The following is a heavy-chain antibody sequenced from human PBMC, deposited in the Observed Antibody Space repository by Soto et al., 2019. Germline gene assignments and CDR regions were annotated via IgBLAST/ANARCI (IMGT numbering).Heavy chain of an antibody. CDR2: IYSGGST. D-gene: IGHD6-13*01. CDR3: ARARAAARNSSWGMGV. Sequence: PGGSLRLSCAASGFTVSSNYMSWVRQAPGKGLEWVSVIYSGGSTYYADSVKGRFTISRDNSKNTLYLQMNSLRAEDTAVYYCARARAAARNSSWGMGVWGRETTVTVSS. J-gene: IGHJ6*02. CDR1: GFTVSSNY. V-gene: IGHV3-53*01.